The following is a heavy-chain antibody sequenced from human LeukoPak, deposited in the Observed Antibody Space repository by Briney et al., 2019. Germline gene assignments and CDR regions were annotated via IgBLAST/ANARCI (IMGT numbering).Heavy chain of an antibody. CDR1: GGTFSSYA. Sequence: ASVKVSCKASGGTFSSYAISWVRQAPGQGLEWMGRIIPILGIANYAQKFQGRVTITADKSTSTAYMKLSSLRSEDTAVYYCASVGGSSNDAFDIWGQGTMVTVSS. V-gene: IGHV1-69*04. D-gene: IGHD1-26*01. J-gene: IGHJ3*02. CDR2: IIPILGIA. CDR3: ASVGGSSNDAFDI.